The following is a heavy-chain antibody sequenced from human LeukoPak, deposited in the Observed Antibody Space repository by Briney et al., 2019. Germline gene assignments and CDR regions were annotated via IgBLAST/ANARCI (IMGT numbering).Heavy chain of an antibody. CDR1: GFTFSSYG. V-gene: IGHV3-30*18. CDR3: AKDGMATISYYFDY. CDR2: ISYDGSNK. J-gene: IGHJ4*02. D-gene: IGHD5-24*01. Sequence: GRSLRLSCAASGFTFSSYGMHWVRQAPGKGLEWVAVISYDGSNKYYADSVKGRFTISRDNSKNTLYLQMNSLRAEDTAVHYCAKDGMATISYYFDYWGQGTLVTVSS.